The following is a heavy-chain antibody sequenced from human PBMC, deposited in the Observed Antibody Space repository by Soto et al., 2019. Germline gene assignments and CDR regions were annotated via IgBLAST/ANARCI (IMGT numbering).Heavy chain of an antibody. D-gene: IGHD3-10*01. V-gene: IGHV1-18*01. CDR1: GYTFTNYG. CDR3: ARGVGSGNYYNQYNWFDP. J-gene: IGHJ5*02. CDR2: ISAYNGNT. Sequence: ASVKVSCKASGYTFTNYGISWARQAPGQGLEWMGWISAYNGNTKYAQKFQGRVTMTTDTSTSTAYMELRSLRSDDTAVYYCARGVGSGNYYNQYNWFDPWGQGTLVTVSS.